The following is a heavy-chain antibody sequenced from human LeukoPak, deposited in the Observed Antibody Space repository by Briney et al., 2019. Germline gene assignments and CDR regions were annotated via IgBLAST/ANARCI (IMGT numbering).Heavy chain of an antibody. J-gene: IGHJ4*02. V-gene: IGHV4-39*07. Sequence: PSETLSLTCTVSGGSISSSSSYWGWIRQPPGKGLEWIGSIYYSGSTYYNPSLKSRVTISVDKSKNQFSLKLSSVTAADTAVYYCARDRRSEGGVRASFDYWGQGTLVTVSS. D-gene: IGHD3-10*01. CDR1: GGSISSSSSY. CDR3: ARDRRSEGGVRASFDY. CDR2: IYYSGST.